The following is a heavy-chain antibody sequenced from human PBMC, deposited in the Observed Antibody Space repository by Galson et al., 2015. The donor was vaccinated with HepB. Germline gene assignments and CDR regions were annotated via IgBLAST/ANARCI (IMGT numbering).Heavy chain of an antibody. CDR3: AKDASYDFWGGCIDY. CDR2: ITDSAGS. Sequence: SLRLSCAASGFTFSSYAMSWVRQAPGKGLEWVSGITDSAGSYADSVKGRFTISRDNSKTTLYLQMNGLRAEDTALYYCAKDASYDFWGGCIDYWGQGTLVTVSS. CDR1: GFTFSSYA. J-gene: IGHJ4*02. V-gene: IGHV3-23*01. D-gene: IGHD3-3*01.